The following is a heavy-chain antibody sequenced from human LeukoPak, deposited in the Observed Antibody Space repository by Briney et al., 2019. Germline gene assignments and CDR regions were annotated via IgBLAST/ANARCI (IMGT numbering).Heavy chain of an antibody. Sequence: GGSLRLSCAAPGFTFRSYWMSWVRQAPGKGLEWVANIKQDGSEKYYVDSVKGRFTISRDNAKNSLYLQMNSLTAEDTAVYYCASHYYYGSGSHYWGQGTLVTVSS. CDR2: IKQDGSEK. J-gene: IGHJ4*02. CDR1: GFTFRSYW. D-gene: IGHD3-10*01. CDR3: ASHYYYGSGSHY. V-gene: IGHV3-7*01.